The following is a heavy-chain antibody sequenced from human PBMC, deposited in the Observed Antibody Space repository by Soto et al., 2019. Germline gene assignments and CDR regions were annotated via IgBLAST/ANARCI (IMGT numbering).Heavy chain of an antibody. J-gene: IGHJ4*02. CDR1: GYTFTNFG. Sequence: ASVKVSCKTSGYTFTNFGISWVRQAPGQGLEWMGWVTTDKGKTTYAQKFQGRVTMTTDTSTSTAYMELRSLRSDDTAVYYCATLSPAFDYWGQGTLVTVSS. CDR2: VTTDKGKT. CDR3: ATLSPAFDY. V-gene: IGHV1-18*01.